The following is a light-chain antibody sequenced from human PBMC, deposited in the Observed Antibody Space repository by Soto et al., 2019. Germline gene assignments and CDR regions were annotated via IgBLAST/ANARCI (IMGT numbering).Light chain of an antibody. CDR3: QQYNSYAT. V-gene: IGKV1-5*01. CDR1: QSISSW. Sequence: DIQMTQSPSTLSASVVDRVTITGRASQSISSWLAWYQQKPGKAPKLLIYDASSLESGVPSRFSGSGSGTEFTLTISSLQPDDFATYYCQQYNSYATFGPGTKVDI. CDR2: DAS. J-gene: IGKJ3*01.